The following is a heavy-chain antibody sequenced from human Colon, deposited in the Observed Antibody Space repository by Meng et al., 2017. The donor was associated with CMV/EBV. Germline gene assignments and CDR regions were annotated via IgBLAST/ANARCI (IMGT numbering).Heavy chain of an antibody. Sequence: SLKISCAASGFTFDDYAMHWVRQAPGKGLEWVSGISWNSGSIGYADSVKGRFTISRDNAKNSLYLQMNSLTAEDTAVYYCVRETVVGGVADVGGFDIWGQGTMVTVSS. V-gene: IGHV3-9*01. J-gene: IGHJ3*02. CDR1: GFTFDDYA. CDR3: VRETVVGGVADVGGFDI. CDR2: ISWNSGSI. D-gene: IGHD1-26*01.